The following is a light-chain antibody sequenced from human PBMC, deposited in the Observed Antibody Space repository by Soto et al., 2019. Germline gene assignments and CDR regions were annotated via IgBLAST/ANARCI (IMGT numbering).Light chain of an antibody. CDR2: DAS. V-gene: IGKV3-15*01. Sequence: EIVMTQSPATLSVSPGERATLSCRASQSVSSYLAWYQQKPGQAPRLLIYDASTRATGIPVRFSGSGSGTEFTLTISSLQSEDFGVSYCQKNKDWPGTFGQGTKVEIK. J-gene: IGKJ1*01. CDR1: QSVSSY. CDR3: QKNKDWPGT.